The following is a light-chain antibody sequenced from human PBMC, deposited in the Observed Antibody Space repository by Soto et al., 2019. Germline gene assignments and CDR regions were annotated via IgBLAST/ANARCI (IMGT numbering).Light chain of an antibody. J-gene: IGLJ3*02. V-gene: IGLV7-46*01. CDR3: LLHYSGPWV. CDR1: TGAVTSGHY. CDR2: DTN. Sequence: QAVVTQEPSLTVSPGGTVTLTCASSTGAVTSGHYPNWFQQKPGQAPRTLIYDTNNKHSWTPARFSGSLLGGKAALTLSGAQPEDEAGYYCLLHYSGPWVFGGGTKVTVL.